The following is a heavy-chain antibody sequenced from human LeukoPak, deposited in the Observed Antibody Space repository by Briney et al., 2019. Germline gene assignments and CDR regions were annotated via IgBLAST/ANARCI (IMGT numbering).Heavy chain of an antibody. CDR3: ARGRRYDAFDI. CDR1: GGTFSSYA. J-gene: IGHJ3*02. Sequence: GASVKVSCKASGGTFSSYAISWVRQAPGQGLEWMGRIIPILGIANYAQKLQGRVTVTTDTSTSTAYMELRSLRSDDTAVYYCARGRRYDAFDIWGQGTMVTVSS. CDR2: IIPILGIA. V-gene: IGHV1-69*04. D-gene: IGHD5-24*01.